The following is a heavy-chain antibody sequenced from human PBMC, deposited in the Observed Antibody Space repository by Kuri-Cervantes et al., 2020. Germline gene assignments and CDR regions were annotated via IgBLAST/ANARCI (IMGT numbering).Heavy chain of an antibody. CDR2: ISYDGSNK. Sequence: GGSLRLSCAASGFTFSSYTMNWVRQAPGKGLEWVAVISYDGSNKYYADSVKGRFTISRDNSKNTLYLQMNSLRAEDTAVYYCARGGIAAAVGAFDIRGQGTMVTVSS. CDR3: ARGGIAAAVGAFDI. D-gene: IGHD6-13*01. CDR1: GFTFSSYT. J-gene: IGHJ3*02. V-gene: IGHV3-30-3*01.